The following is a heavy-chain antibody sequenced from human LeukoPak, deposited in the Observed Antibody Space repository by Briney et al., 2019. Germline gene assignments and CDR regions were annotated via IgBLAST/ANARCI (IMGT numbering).Heavy chain of an antibody. J-gene: IGHJ6*02. Sequence: SGGSLRLSCAASGFTFSSYAMSWVRQAPGKGLEWVANIKQDGSEKYYVDSVKGRFTISRDNAKNSLYLQMNSLRAEDTAVYYCARDRDYDILTGYRPRYYYYGMDVWGQGTTVTVSS. CDR1: GFTFSSYA. CDR3: ARDRDYDILTGYRPRYYYYGMDV. CDR2: IKQDGSEK. V-gene: IGHV3-7*01. D-gene: IGHD3-9*01.